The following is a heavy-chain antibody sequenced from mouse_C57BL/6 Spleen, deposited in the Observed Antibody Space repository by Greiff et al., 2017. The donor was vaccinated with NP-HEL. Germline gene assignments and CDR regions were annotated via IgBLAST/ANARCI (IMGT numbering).Heavy chain of an antibody. Sequence: EVMLVESGEGLVKPGGSLKLSCAASGFTFSSYAMSWVRQTPEKRLEWVAYLSSGGDYIYYADTVKGRFTISRDNARNTLYLQMSSLKSEDTAMYYCTLYLGDYYAMDYWGQGTSVTVSS. CDR2: LSSGGDYI. D-gene: IGHD2-1*01. J-gene: IGHJ4*01. CDR3: TLYLGDYYAMDY. CDR1: GFTFSSYA. V-gene: IGHV5-9-1*02.